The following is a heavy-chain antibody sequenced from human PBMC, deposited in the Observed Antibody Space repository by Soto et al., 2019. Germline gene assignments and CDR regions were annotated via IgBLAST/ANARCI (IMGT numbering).Heavy chain of an antibody. CDR2: IYPGDSDT. J-gene: IGHJ6*02. CDR1: GYSFTSYW. Sequence: GESLKISCKGSGYSFTSYWIGWVRQMPGKGLEWMGIIYPGDSDTRYSPSFQGQVTISADKSISTAYLQWSSLKASDTAMYYCARGGSSWYQDNYGMDVWGQGTTVTVSS. V-gene: IGHV5-51*01. D-gene: IGHD6-13*01. CDR3: ARGGSSWYQDNYGMDV.